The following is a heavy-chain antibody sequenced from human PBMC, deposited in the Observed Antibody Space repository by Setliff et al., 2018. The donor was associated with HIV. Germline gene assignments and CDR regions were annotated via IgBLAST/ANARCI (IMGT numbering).Heavy chain of an antibody. CDR2: VYYSGGT. CDR1: GASISSYY. CDR3: ARHIAGYSAYDLGWFDP. Sequence: PSETLSLTCTVSGASISSYYWSWIRQPPGKGLERIGCVYYSGGTNYNPSLRSRVTISVDTSKNHFSLKLSSVTAADTAVYYCARHIAGYSAYDLGWFDPWGQGTLVTVSS. D-gene: IGHD5-12*01. V-gene: IGHV4-59*08. J-gene: IGHJ5*02.